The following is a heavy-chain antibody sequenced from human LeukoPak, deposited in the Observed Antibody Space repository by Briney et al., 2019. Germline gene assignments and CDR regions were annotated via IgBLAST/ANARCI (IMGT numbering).Heavy chain of an antibody. J-gene: IGHJ4*02. D-gene: IGHD1-26*01. V-gene: IGHV4-59*01. CDR2: IYYSGST. CDR3: AREGVEGKYSGSYSFDY. Sequence: SETLSLTCTVSGGSISSYYLSWIRQPPGNGLELIGYIYYSGSTNYNPSLKSRVTISVDTSKNQFSLKLSSVTAADTAVYYCAREGVEGKYSGSYSFDYWGQGTLVTVSS. CDR1: GGSISSYY.